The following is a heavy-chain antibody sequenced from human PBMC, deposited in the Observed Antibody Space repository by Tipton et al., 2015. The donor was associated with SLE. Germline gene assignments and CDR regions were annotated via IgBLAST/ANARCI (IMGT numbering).Heavy chain of an antibody. CDR1: GGSISSYY. Sequence: TLSLTCTVSGGSISSYYWSWIRQPPGKGLAWIGYIYTSGSTNYNPSPKSRVTISVDTSKNQFSLKLSSVTAADTAVYYCARAGYYYGSGSYQRYYYYYMDVWGKGTTVTVSS. CDR3: ARAGYYYGSGSYQRYYYYYMDV. D-gene: IGHD3-10*01. V-gene: IGHV4-4*08. CDR2: IYTSGST. J-gene: IGHJ6*03.